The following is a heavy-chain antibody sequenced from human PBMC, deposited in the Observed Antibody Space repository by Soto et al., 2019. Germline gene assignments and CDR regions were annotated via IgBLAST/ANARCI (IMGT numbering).Heavy chain of an antibody. Sequence: GGSLRLSCAASGFTFSSYAMSWVRQAPGKGLEWVSAMSGSGGSTYYADSVKGRFTISRDNSKNTLYLQMNSLRAEATAVYYCAKGPARYYYDSSGYRYYYGMDVWGQGTTVTVSS. J-gene: IGHJ6*02. CDR1: GFTFSSYA. CDR2: MSGSGGST. V-gene: IGHV3-23*01. CDR3: AKGPARYYYDSSGYRYYYGMDV. D-gene: IGHD3-22*01.